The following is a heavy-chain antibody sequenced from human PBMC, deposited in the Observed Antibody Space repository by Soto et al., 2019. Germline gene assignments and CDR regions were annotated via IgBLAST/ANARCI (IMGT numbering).Heavy chain of an antibody. CDR3: ARERDGHNPNWFDL. V-gene: IGHV3-53*01. Sequence: GGSLRLSCAVSGFTVSSNYMSWVRQPPGKGPEWVSDIYSGGSTYYADSVKGRFTISRDNSKNTLYLQMNSLRAEDTAVYYCARERDGHNPNWFDLWGQGTLVTVSS. CDR1: GFTVSSNY. D-gene: IGHD2-8*01. CDR2: IYSGGST. J-gene: IGHJ5*02.